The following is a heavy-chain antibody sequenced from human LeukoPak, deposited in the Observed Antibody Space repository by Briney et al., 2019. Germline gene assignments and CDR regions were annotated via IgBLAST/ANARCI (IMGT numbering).Heavy chain of an antibody. J-gene: IGHJ6*02. CDR2: IYYSGST. D-gene: IGHD6-19*01. V-gene: IGHV4-59*01. CDR3: ARSMSSGWFHYYYYGMDV. CDR1: GGSISSYY. Sequence: SETLSLTCTVSGGSISSYYWSWIRQPPGKGLEWIGYIYYSGSTNYNPSLKSQVTVSVDTSKNQFSLKLSSVTAADTAVYYCARSMSSGWFHYYYYGMDVWGQGTTVTVSS.